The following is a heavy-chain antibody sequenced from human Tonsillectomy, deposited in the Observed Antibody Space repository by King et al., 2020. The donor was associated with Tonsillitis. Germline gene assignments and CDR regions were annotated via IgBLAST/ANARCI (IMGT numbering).Heavy chain of an antibody. V-gene: IGHV3-9*01. J-gene: IGHJ5*01. CDR1: GFTFDDYA. CDR3: TKDVGTYGTHAVFDS. Sequence: DVQLVESGGGLVQPGRSLRLSCAASGFTFDDYAMHWVRQAPGKGLEWVSGLSWNSGDIFYADSVKARFTISRDNAKNSLYLQMNTLRPEDTAFYFCTKDVGTYGTHAVFDSWGQGTLVTVSS. CDR2: LSWNSGDI. D-gene: IGHD3-10*01.